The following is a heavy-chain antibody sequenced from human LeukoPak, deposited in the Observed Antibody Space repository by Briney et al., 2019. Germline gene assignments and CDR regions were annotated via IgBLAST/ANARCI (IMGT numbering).Heavy chain of an antibody. Sequence: ASGKVSCKASGYTFTSYYMHWGRRAPGQGREWMGIINPSGGSTSYAQKFQGRVTMTRDTSTSTVYMELSSLRSEDTAVYYCARDRQEYQLLSDYYGMDVWGKGTTVTVSS. J-gene: IGHJ6*04. V-gene: IGHV1-46*01. D-gene: IGHD2-2*01. CDR3: ARDRQEYQLLSDYYGMDV. CDR1: GYTFTSYY. CDR2: INPSGGST.